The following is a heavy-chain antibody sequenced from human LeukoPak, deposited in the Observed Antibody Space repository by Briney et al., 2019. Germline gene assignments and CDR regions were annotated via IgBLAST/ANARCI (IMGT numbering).Heavy chain of an antibody. Sequence: GGSLRLPCAASGFIFSNYAMTWVRQAPGKGLEWVSSISSSSYIYYADSVKGRFTISRDNAKNSLYLQMNSLRAEDTAVYYCARDLGGDYWGQGTLVTVSS. V-gene: IGHV3-21*01. J-gene: IGHJ4*02. CDR1: GFIFSNYA. D-gene: IGHD3-16*01. CDR2: ISSSSYI. CDR3: ARDLGGDY.